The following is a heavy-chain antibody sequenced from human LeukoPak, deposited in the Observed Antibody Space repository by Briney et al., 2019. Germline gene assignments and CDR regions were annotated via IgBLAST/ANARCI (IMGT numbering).Heavy chain of an antibody. J-gene: IGHJ4*02. CDR1: GFTFSSYA. CDR3: AKNSYDFWSGYYGLFDY. Sequence: GGSLRLSCAASGFTFSSYAMSWVRQAPGKGLEWVSAISGSGGSTYYADSVKGRFTISRDNSKNTLYLQMNSLRAEDTAVYYCAKNSYDFWSGYYGLFDYWAREPWSPSPQ. D-gene: IGHD3-3*01. V-gene: IGHV3-23*01. CDR2: ISGSGGST.